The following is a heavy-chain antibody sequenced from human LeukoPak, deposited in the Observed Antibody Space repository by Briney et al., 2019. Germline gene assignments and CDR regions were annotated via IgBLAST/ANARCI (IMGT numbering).Heavy chain of an antibody. J-gene: IGHJ6*03. CDR2: ISAYNGNT. D-gene: IGHD3-16*01. V-gene: IGHV1-18*01. CDR1: GYTLTSYG. CDR3: ARGGSRATHSYYYYMDV. Sequence: GASVKVSCKASGYTLTSYGISWVRQAPGQGLEWMGWISAYNGNTNCAQKLQGRVTMTTDTSTSTAYMELRSLRSDDTAVYYCARGGSRATHSYYYYMDVWGKGTTVTVSS.